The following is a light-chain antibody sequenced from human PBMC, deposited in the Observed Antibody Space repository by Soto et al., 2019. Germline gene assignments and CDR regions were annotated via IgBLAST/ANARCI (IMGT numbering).Light chain of an antibody. CDR2: EAL. Sequence: DIQMTQSPPTLSASIGDRVTIACRASESIDTWLAWYQQKPGTAPKLMIYEALTLEDGVPSRFSGPGSGTEFALTINSLQPDDFATYYCQYDDNYWRTFGQGTKVYIK. CDR1: ESIDTW. CDR3: QYDDNYWRT. V-gene: IGKV1-5*03. J-gene: IGKJ1*01.